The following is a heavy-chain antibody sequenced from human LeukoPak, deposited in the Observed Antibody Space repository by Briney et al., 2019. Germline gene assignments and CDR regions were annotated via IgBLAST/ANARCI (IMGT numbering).Heavy chain of an antibody. D-gene: IGHD4-17*01. CDR1: GFTFSSYE. V-gene: IGHV3-48*03. J-gene: IGHJ4*02. CDR3: AREPSNYGDHYFDY. Sequence: GGSLRLSCAASGFTFSSYEMNWVRQAPGKGLEWVSYISSSGSTIYYADSVKGRFTISRDNAKNSLYLQMNSLRAEDTAVYYCAREPSNYGDHYFDYWGQGTLVIVSS. CDR2: ISSSGSTI.